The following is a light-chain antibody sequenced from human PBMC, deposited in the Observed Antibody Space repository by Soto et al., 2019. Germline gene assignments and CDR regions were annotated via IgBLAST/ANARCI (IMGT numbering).Light chain of an antibody. Sequence: QSVLKQPPSVSGAPGQRVTISCTGSRTNIGAGYDVQWYQHLPGTVPKLLIYGNSNRPSGVPDRFSGSKSGTSASLAINGLQAEDGAHYVCQSYDSSLIYVFGPGTKVTVL. CDR2: GNS. CDR1: RTNIGAGYD. J-gene: IGLJ1*01. V-gene: IGLV1-40*01. CDR3: QSYDSSLIYV.